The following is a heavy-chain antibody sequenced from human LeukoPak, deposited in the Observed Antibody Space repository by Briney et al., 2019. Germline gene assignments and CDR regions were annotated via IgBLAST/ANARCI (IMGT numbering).Heavy chain of an antibody. Sequence: GGSLRLSCAASGFTFSDYYMSWIRQAPGKGLEWVSYISSSSSYIYYADSVKGRFTISRDNAKNSLYLQMNSLRAEDTAVYYCARDHNYGSGSWVFGYWGQGTLVTVSS. CDR1: GFTFSDYY. CDR3: ARDHNYGSGSWVFGY. V-gene: IGHV3-11*06. CDR2: ISSSSSYI. J-gene: IGHJ4*02. D-gene: IGHD3-10*01.